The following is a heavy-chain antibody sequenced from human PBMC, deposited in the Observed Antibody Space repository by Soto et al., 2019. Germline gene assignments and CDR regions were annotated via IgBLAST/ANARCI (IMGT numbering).Heavy chain of an antibody. CDR1: GFTCSAHY. D-gene: IGHD1-26*01. CDR2: IQNKANSYTT. CDR3: ARVSLVGPSGGRYFDY. Sequence: EVQLVESGGGLVQPGGSLRLSCAASGFTCSAHYMDWVRQAPGKGLEWVGRIQNKANSYTTEYAASVEGRFSISREDSPNPLYLQMNSLKTEETAVYYCARVSLVGPSGGRYFDYWGQGSRVAVSS. J-gene: IGHJ4*02. V-gene: IGHV3-72*01.